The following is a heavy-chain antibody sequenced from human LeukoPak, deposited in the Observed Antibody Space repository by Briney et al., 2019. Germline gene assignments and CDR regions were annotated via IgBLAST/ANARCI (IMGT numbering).Heavy chain of an antibody. V-gene: IGHV4-39*07. CDR3: TVNYDFC. CDR2: IDHAGSI. J-gene: IGHJ4*02. Sequence: PSETLSLTCSVSGGFISSLSYFWSWIRQSPGKGLEWIGEIDHAGSISYNPSLKSRVIVSRETSRKQFSLKLSSVTAADSAVYYCTVNYDFCGGQGTLVTVSS. CDR1: GGFISSLSYF. D-gene: IGHD3-3*01.